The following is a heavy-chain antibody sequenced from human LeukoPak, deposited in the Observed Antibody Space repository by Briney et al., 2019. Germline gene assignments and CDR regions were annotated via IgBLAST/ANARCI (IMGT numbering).Heavy chain of an antibody. CDR1: GFTFSSYS. Sequence: PGGSLRLSCAASGFTFSSYSINWVRQAPGKGLEWVSSISSSSSYIYYADSVKGRFTISRDNAKNTLYLQMNSLRAEDTAVYYCAKDRIQLWFTGFDYWGQGTLVTVSS. J-gene: IGHJ4*02. CDR2: ISSSSSYI. V-gene: IGHV3-21*04. D-gene: IGHD5-18*01. CDR3: AKDRIQLWFTGFDY.